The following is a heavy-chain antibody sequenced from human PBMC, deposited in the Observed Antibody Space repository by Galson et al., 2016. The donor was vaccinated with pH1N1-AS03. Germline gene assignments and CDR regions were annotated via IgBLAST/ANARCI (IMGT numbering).Heavy chain of an antibody. CDR1: GYTFTSYA. CDR2: INAGNGNT. CDR3: ARDRGSGYDLFDYYYGMDV. J-gene: IGHJ6*04. V-gene: IGHV1-3*01. Sequence: SVKVSCKASGYTFTSYAMHWVRQAPGQRLEWMGWINAGNGNTKYSQEFQGRVTITRDTSASTAYMELSSLRSEDTAVYYCARDRGSGYDLFDYYYGMDVWGKGTTVTVSS. D-gene: IGHD5-12*01.